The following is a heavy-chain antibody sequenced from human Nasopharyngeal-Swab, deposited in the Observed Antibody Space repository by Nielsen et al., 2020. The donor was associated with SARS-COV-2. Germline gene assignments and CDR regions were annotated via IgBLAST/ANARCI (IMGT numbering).Heavy chain of an antibody. CDR2: ISWNSAGL. CDR3: AKAFPTDY. J-gene: IGHJ4*02. Sequence: SLKISCAASGFNFGDYAVHWVRQAPGKGLEWVSGISWNSAGLGYADSVKGRFTISRDNAKNSLYLQMNSLRPEDTALYYCAKAFPTDYWGQGTLVTVSS. CDR1: GFNFGDYA. V-gene: IGHV3-9*01.